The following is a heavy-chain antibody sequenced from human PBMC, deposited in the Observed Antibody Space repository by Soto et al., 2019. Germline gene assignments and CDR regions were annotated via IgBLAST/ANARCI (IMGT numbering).Heavy chain of an antibody. D-gene: IGHD1-1*01. V-gene: IGHV1-3*01. CDR2: INAGNGNT. CDR3: ARSPWNPFYYYYYMDL. J-gene: IGHJ6*03. CDR1: GYTFTSSA. Sequence: ASVKVSCKASGYTFTSSAMHWVRQAPGQRNERRGWINAGNGNTKYSQKFQGRVTITRDTSASTAYMELSSRRSEGTGVDCWARSPWNPFYYYYYMDLKAKGTTVTASS.